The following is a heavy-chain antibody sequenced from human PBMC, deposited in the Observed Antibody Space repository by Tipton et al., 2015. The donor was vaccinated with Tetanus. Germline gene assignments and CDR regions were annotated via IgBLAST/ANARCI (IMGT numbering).Heavy chain of an antibody. J-gene: IGHJ4*02. V-gene: IGHV4-59*08. D-gene: IGHD6-13*01. CDR2: IYYSGST. CDR3: ARRGRKYSSSWPFDY. Sequence: TLSLTCTVSGGSISSYYWSWIRQPAGKGLEWIGRIYYSGSTNYNPSLKSRVTISVDTSKNQFSLKLSSVTAADTAVYYCARRGRKYSSSWPFDYWGQGTLVTVSS. CDR1: GGSISSYY.